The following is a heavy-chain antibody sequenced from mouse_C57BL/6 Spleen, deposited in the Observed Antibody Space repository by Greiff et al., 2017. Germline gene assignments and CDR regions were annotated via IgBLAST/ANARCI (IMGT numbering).Heavy chain of an antibody. CDR3: ANCFYAMDY. V-gene: IGHV3-6*01. CDR2: ISYDGNN. Sequence: EVKLMESGPGLVKPSQSLSLTCSVTGYSITSGYYWNWIRQLPGNKLEWMGYISYDGNNNYNPSLKNRISITRDTSKDQSYLKLNSVTTEDTATYYCANCFYAMDYWGQGTSVTVSS. J-gene: IGHJ4*01. CDR1: GYSITSGYY.